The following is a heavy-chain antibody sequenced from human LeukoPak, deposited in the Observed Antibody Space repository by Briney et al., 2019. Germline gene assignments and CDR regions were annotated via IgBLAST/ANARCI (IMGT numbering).Heavy chain of an antibody. Sequence: GGSLRLSCAASGFTFSSYGMHWVRQAPGKGLEWVAFIRYDGSNKYYADSVKGRFTISRDNSKNTLYLQMNSLRAEDTAVYYCASNHARIFDYWGQGTLVTVSS. V-gene: IGHV3-30*02. CDR1: GFTFSSYG. J-gene: IGHJ4*02. D-gene: IGHD6-6*01. CDR3: ASNHARIFDY. CDR2: IRYDGSNK.